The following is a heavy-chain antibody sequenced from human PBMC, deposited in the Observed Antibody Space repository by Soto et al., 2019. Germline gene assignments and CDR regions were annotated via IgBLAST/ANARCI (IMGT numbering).Heavy chain of an antibody. CDR1: GQSFSGHS. Sequence: QVQLQQWGAGLVKPSETLSLSCAVYGQSFSGHSWAWIRQPPGKGLEWIGEINESPSTYYNPSLKSRVTSSTDTSKNQFSLKLSSVSAADTAAYFCARGSGIVALPGELEDVKYDYWGQGTLVNVSS. CDR2: INESPST. CDR3: ARGSGIVALPGELEDVKYDY. V-gene: IGHV4-34*01. J-gene: IGHJ4*02. D-gene: IGHD1-1*01.